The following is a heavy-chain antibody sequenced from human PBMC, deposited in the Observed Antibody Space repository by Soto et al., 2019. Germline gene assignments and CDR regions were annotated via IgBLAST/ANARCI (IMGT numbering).Heavy chain of an antibody. J-gene: IGHJ6*02. D-gene: IGHD5-18*01. CDR2: IIPIFGTA. Sequence: QVQLVQSGAEVQKPGSSVKVSCKASGGTFSSYAISWVRQAPGQGLEWMGGIIPIFGTANYAQKFQGRVTITADESTSTAYMELSSLRSEDTAVYYCARGNLEVSETAMVPYYYYGMDVWGQGTTFTVSS. V-gene: IGHV1-69*01. CDR3: ARGNLEVSETAMVPYYYYGMDV. CDR1: GGTFSSYA.